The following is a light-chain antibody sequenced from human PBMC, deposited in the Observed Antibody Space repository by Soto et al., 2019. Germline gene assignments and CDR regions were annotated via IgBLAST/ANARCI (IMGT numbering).Light chain of an antibody. V-gene: IGLV1-47*01. CDR1: TSNIGSNY. J-gene: IGLJ2*01. Sequence: QPVLTQPPSASGTPGQRVTISCSGSTSNIGSNYVYWYQQLPGTAPKLLIYMNNQRPSGVPDRFSGSKSGTSASLAISGLRSEYEADYYCAAWDDSLSGRVFGGGTKLTVL. CDR3: AAWDDSLSGRV. CDR2: MNN.